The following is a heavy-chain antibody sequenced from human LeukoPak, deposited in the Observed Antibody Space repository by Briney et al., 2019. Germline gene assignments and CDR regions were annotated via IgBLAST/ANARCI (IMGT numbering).Heavy chain of an antibody. D-gene: IGHD3-9*01. CDR1: GYTFTSYG. V-gene: IGHV1-18*01. Sequence: ASVTVSCKGSGYTFTSYGISWVRQAPGQGLEWMGWISAYNGNTNYAQKLQGRVTMTTDTSTSTAYMELRSLRSDDTAVYYCARVYGTRNYDILTGYYIEHYYYGMDVWGQGTTVTVSS. CDR3: ARVYGTRNYDILTGYYIEHYYYGMDV. J-gene: IGHJ6*02. CDR2: ISAYNGNT.